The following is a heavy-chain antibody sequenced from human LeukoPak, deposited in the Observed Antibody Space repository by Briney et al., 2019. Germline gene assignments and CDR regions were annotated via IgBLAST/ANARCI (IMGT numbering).Heavy chain of an antibody. V-gene: IGHV3-23*01. D-gene: IGHD4/OR15-4a*01. CDR2: IFPSGGEI. CDR1: GFTFSTFA. CDR3: ARRAGAYSHPHDY. J-gene: IGHJ4*02. Sequence: GGSLRLSCAASGFTFSTFAMIWVRQPPGKGVEWVSSIFPSGGEIHYAVSVRARFTISTDNSKSTLSLQMNSLRAEATAVYYCARRAGAYSHPHDYWGQGTLVTVSS.